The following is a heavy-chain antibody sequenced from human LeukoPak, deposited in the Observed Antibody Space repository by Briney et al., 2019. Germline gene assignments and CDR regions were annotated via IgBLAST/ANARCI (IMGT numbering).Heavy chain of an antibody. D-gene: IGHD3-3*01. J-gene: IGHJ4*02. V-gene: IGHV1-2*02. CDR2: INPNSGGT. CDR3: ARAPFGVRFLEWPI. CDR1: GYTFTGYC. Sequence: ASVKVSCKASGYTFTGYCMHWVRQAPGQGLEWMGWINPNSGGTNYAQKFQGRVTMTRDTSISTAYMELSRLRSDDTAVYYCARAPFGVRFLEWPIWGQGTLVTVSS.